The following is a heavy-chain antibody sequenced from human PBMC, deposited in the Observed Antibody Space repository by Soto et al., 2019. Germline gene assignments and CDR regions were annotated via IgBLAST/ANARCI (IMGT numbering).Heavy chain of an antibody. V-gene: IGHV3-48*02. CDR3: VRDSGWAFDI. Sequence: EVQLVESGGGLVQPGQSLRVSCAASGLSFSSYSMNWVRQAPGKGLEWISYISSSKTYIWYADSVKGRFTISRDNAKNSLSLQMNSLRDEDTAVYYCVRDSGWAFDIWGLGTMVTVSS. CDR1: GLSFSSYS. J-gene: IGHJ3*02. D-gene: IGHD6-19*01. CDR2: ISSSKTYI.